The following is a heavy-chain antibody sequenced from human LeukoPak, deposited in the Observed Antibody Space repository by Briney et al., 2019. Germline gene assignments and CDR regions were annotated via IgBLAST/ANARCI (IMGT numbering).Heavy chain of an antibody. CDR1: GYTFTGYY. Sequence: ASVKVSCKASGYTFTGYYMHWARQAPGQGLEWMGRINPNSGGTNYAQKFQGRVTMTRDTSISTAYMELSRLRSDDTAVYYCARGRGYSYGYDYWGQGTLVTVSS. D-gene: IGHD5-18*01. J-gene: IGHJ4*02. CDR3: ARGRGYSYGYDY. CDR2: INPNSGGT. V-gene: IGHV1-2*06.